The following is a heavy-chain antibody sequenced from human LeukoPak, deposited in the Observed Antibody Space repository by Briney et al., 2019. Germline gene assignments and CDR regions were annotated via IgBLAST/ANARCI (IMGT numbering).Heavy chain of an antibody. CDR1: GFTFSSYS. D-gene: IGHD2-2*01. J-gene: IGHJ5*02. CDR3: ARDPTPDQLPPNWFDP. V-gene: IGHV3-21*01. CDR2: ISSSSSYI. Sequence: PGGSLRLSCAASGFTFSSYSMNWVRQAPGKGLEWVSSISSSSSYIYYADSVKGRFTISRDNAKNSLYLQMNSLRAEDTAVCYCARDPTPDQLPPNWFDPWGRGTLVTVSS.